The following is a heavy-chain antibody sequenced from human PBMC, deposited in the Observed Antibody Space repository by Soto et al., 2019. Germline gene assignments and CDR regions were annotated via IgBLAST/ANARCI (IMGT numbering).Heavy chain of an antibody. CDR3: TTAWIVPAAISGWFDP. V-gene: IGHV3-15*01. J-gene: IGHJ5*02. Sequence: EVQLVESGGGLVKPGGSLRLSCAASGFTFSNAWMSWVRQAPGKGLEWVGRIKSKTDGGTTDYAAPVKGRFTISRDDSKNTLYLQMNSLKTEATAVYYCTTAWIVPAAISGWFDPWGQGTLVTVSS. CDR2: IKSKTDGGTT. D-gene: IGHD2-2*02. CDR1: GFTFSNAW.